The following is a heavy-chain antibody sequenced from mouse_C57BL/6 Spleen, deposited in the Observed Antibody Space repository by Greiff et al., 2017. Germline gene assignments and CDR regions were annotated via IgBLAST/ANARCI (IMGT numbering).Heavy chain of an antibody. D-gene: IGHD2-3*01. CDR2: IYPGDGDT. V-gene: IGHV1-82*01. Sequence: VQRVESGPELVKPGASVKISCKASGYAFSSSWMNWVKQRPGKGLGWIGRIYPGDGDTNYNGKFKGKATLTADKSSSTAYMQLSSLTSEDSAVYFCARIDDGYFDYWGQGTTLTVSS. J-gene: IGHJ2*01. CDR1: GYAFSSSW. CDR3: ARIDDGYFDY.